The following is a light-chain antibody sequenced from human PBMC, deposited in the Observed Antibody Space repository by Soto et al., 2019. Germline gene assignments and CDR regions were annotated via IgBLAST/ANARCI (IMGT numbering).Light chain of an antibody. J-gene: IGKJ4*01. Sequence: DIQLTQSPSFLSASVGDRLTITCRASQDIRSSLAWYQQKPGKAPNLLIYTVSTLQSGVPSRFSGSRSGTEFTLTLSSLQPEDFATYYSQQFNSSPFTVGGETKVEI. CDR3: QQFNSSPFT. CDR2: TVS. V-gene: IGKV1-9*01. CDR1: QDIRSS.